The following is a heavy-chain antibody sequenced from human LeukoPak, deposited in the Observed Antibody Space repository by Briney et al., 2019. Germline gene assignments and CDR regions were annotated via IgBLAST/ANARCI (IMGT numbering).Heavy chain of an antibody. CDR3: ARTSDAFDI. V-gene: IGHV4-30-2*01. Sequence: SQTLSLTCAVSGGSISSGGYSWSWIRQPPGKGLEWIGYIYHSGSTYYNPSLKSRVTISVDRSKNQFSLKLSSVTAADTAVYYCARTSDAFDIWGQGTMVTASS. CDR1: GGSISSGGYS. J-gene: IGHJ3*02. CDR2: IYHSGST.